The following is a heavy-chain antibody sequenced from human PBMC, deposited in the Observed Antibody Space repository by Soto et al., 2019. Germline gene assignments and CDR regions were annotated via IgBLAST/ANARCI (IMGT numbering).Heavy chain of an antibody. J-gene: IGHJ4*02. V-gene: IGHV1-18*01. CDR3: VRGDGGYFDH. Sequence: QVQLVQSGVEVKKAGASVKVSCKAMGYTFSNYGLSWVRQAPGEGLEWLGWISGYNGHTKYAQKVQDRVTLTTDTSANTAYLELRSLRSDDTAVYYCVRGDGGYFDHWGQGTLVLVSS. D-gene: IGHD3-16*01. CDR1: GYTFSNYG. CDR2: ISGYNGHT.